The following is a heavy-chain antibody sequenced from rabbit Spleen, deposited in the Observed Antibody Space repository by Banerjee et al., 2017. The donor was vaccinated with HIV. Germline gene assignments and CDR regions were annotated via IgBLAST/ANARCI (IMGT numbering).Heavy chain of an antibody. CDR3: ASAYSDVYFDL. V-gene: IGHV1S40*01. CDR1: GIDFSSYYY. CDR2: IAVGSGGFT. Sequence: QSLEESGGDLVKPEGSLTLTCKASGIDFSSYYYMCWVRQPPGKGLEWIACIAVGSGGFTYYANWAKGRFTISKTSSTTVTLQMTSLTAADTATYFCASAYSDVYFDLWGQGTMVTVS. J-gene: IGHJ4*01. D-gene: IGHD6-1*01.